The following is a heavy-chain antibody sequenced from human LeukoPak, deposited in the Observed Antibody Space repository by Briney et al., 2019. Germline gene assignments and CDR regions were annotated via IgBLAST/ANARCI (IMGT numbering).Heavy chain of an antibody. D-gene: IGHD2-21*01. CDR2: ISYDGSNK. CDR3: AEEDSGIFDY. J-gene: IGHJ4*02. CDR1: GFTFSSYG. Sequence: PGRSLRLSCAASGFTFSSYGMHWVRQAPGKGLEWVAVISYDGSNKYYADSVKGRFTISRDNSKNTLYLPMNSLRAEDTAVYYCAEEDSGIFDYWGQGTLVTVSS. V-gene: IGHV3-30*18.